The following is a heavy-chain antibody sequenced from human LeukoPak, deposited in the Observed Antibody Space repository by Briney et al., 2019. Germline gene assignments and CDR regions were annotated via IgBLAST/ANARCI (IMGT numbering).Heavy chain of an antibody. J-gene: IGHJ4*02. CDR2: IYSGGNT. Sequence: GGSLRLSCAASGFTFSSYAMHWVRQAPGKGLEWVAVIYSGGNTYYADSVKGRFTISRDNSRNTLYLQMNSLRAEDTAVYYCARYGSGSRGCLDYWGQGTLVTVSS. D-gene: IGHD3-10*01. CDR3: ARYGSGSRGCLDY. CDR1: GFTFSSYA. V-gene: IGHV3-66*01.